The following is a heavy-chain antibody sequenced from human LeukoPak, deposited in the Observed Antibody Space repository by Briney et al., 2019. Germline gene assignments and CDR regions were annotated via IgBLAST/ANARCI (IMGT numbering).Heavy chain of an antibody. V-gene: IGHV4-4*02. D-gene: IGHD6-13*01. CDR1: GGSISSSNW. CDR2: IYHSGST. J-gene: IGHJ4*02. Sequence: SGTLSLTCAVSGGSISSSNWWSWVRPPPGKGLEWIGEIYHSGSTNYNPSLKSRVTISVEKSKNQFSLKLSSVAAADTAVYYCARVGSSSWYTERTYYWGQGTLVTVSS. CDR3: ARVGSSSWYTERTYY.